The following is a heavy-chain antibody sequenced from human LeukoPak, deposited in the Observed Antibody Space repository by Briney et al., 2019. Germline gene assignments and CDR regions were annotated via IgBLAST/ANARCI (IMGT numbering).Heavy chain of an antibody. CDR2: IYTSGST. Sequence: SETLSLTCTVSDDSISSYYWSWIRQPAGKGLEWIGRIYTSGSTYDNPSLKGRVTMSVDTSKNQFSLKLSSVTAADTAVYYCARDQGYYYDTSGYYDAFDIWGQGTMVTVSS. CDR3: ARDQGYYYDTSGYYDAFDI. CDR1: DDSISSYY. J-gene: IGHJ3*02. D-gene: IGHD3-22*01. V-gene: IGHV4-4*07.